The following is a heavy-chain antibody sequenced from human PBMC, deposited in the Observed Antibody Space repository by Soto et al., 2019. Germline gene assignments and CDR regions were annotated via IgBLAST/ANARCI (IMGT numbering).Heavy chain of an antibody. D-gene: IGHD6-19*01. CDR3: AHIVVAGLGYYFDY. Sequence: QITLKESGPPLVKPTQTLTLTCTFSGFSLSSTRMAVGWIRQPPGKALEWLALIYWDDDKRYSPFLKSRLTITKDTSKNQVVLTMSNMDPGDTARYYCAHIVVAGLGYYFDYWGQGTLVTVSS. V-gene: IGHV2-5*02. CDR1: GFSLSSTRMA. J-gene: IGHJ4*02. CDR2: IYWDDDK.